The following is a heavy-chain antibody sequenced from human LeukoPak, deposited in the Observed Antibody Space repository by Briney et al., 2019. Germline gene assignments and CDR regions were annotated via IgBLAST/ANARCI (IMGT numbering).Heavy chain of an antibody. J-gene: IGHJ3*02. CDR3: AASSGFDSFQI. V-gene: IGHV4-30-2*01. CDR2: IYHSGSS. CDR1: GDSISDAYS. Sequence: PSETLSLTCAVSGDSISDAYSWTWIRQPPGKGLEWLGYIYHSGSSYYNPSLKTRATISVDRSSNHFFLKLNSVTAADTAVYYCAASSGFDSFQIWGQGTMVAVSS. D-gene: IGHD6-19*01.